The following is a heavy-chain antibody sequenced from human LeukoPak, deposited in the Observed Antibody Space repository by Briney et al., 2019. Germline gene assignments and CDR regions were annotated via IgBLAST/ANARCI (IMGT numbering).Heavy chain of an antibody. Sequence: QPGGSLRLSCAASGFTFSSYDMTWVRQAPGKGLEWVSGASASGAKTYYADSVKGRFTISRDNSKNTLYLQMNSLRVDDTAVYYCATRPRERLPGIPWGRGTMVSVSS. D-gene: IGHD1-26*01. V-gene: IGHV3-23*01. CDR1: GFTFSSYD. CDR3: ATRPRERLPGIP. CDR2: ASASGAKT. J-gene: IGHJ3*01.